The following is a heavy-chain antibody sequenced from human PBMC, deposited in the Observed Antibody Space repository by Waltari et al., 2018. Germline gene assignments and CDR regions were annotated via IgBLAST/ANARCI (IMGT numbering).Heavy chain of an antibody. CDR2: TYFRSKWSD. CDR1: GDSVSSYSAA. D-gene: IGHD2-15*01. CDR3: ARGVVANTYYFDY. V-gene: IGHV6-1*01. Sequence: QVLLQQSGPGLVRPSQTLSLTCAISGDSVSSYSAAWNWVRQSPSGGLEWLGRTYFRSKWSDDYAVSVRGRITINPDTSKNQFSLHLNSVTPEDTAVYYCARGVVANTYYFDYWGQGILVTVSS. J-gene: IGHJ4*02.